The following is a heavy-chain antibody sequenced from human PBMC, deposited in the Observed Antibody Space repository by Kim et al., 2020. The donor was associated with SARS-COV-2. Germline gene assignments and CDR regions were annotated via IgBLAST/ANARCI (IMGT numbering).Heavy chain of an antibody. V-gene: IGHV4-38-2*02. J-gene: IGHJ6*03. CDR1: GYSIRTHHY. CDR3: ARHYSMDV. CDR2: IYHTGET. Sequence: SETLSLTCSVSGYSIRTHHYWGWLRQPPGEGLGWIGSIYHTGETFYNSSRTSRVPVSVETNKNQFSLRLTSVTAADTAFYYCARHYSMDVWGEGTTVTVSS.